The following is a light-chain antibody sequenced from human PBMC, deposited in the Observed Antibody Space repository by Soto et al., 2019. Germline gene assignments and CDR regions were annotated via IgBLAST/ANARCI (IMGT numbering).Light chain of an antibody. J-gene: IGLJ2*01. CDR3: TSYAAGKNVV. CDR2: EVN. CDR1: SSDVGNYNY. V-gene: IGLV2-8*01. Sequence: QSALTQPPSASGSPGQSVTISCTGTSSDVGNYNYVSWYQQYPGKAPKLMIYEVNKRPSGVPDRFPGSKSGNTASLTVSGLQAEDEADYYCTSYAAGKNVVFGGGTKLTVL.